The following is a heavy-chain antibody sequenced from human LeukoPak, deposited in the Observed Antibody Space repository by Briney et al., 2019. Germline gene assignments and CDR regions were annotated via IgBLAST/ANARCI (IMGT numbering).Heavy chain of an antibody. Sequence: GGSLRLSCAASGFTFSSYGMHWVRQAPGKGLEWVAFIRYDGSNKYYADSVKGRFTISRDNSKNTLYLQMNSLRAEDTAVYYCARGLRAAAGLYNWFDPWGQGTLVTVSS. CDR1: GFTFSSYG. V-gene: IGHV3-30*02. CDR2: IRYDGSNK. CDR3: ARGLRAAAGLYNWFDP. D-gene: IGHD6-13*01. J-gene: IGHJ5*02.